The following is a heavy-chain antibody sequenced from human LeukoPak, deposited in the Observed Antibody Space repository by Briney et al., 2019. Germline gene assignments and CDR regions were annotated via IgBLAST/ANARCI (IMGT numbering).Heavy chain of an antibody. CDR1: GFTFSSYG. V-gene: IGHV3-23*01. Sequence: GGSLRLSCAASGFTFSSYGMSWVRQAPGKGLEWVSAISGSGGSTYYADSVKGRFTISRDNPKNTLFLQMNSLTDEDTAVYYCVKDRGSIVEMAASWGQGTLVTVSS. CDR3: VKDRGSIVEMAAS. D-gene: IGHD5-24*01. CDR2: ISGSGGST. J-gene: IGHJ4*02.